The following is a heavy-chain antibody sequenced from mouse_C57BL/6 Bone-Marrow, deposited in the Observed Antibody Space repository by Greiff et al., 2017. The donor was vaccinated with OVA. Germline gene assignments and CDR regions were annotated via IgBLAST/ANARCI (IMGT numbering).Heavy chain of an antibody. CDR2: INPNNGGT. V-gene: IGHV1-18*01. CDR1: GYTFTDYN. Sequence: VQLQQSGPELVKPGASVKIPCKASGYTFTDYNMDWVKQSHGTSLEWIGDINPNNGGTIYNQKFKGKAPLTVDKSSSTAYMELSSLTSEDTAVDYCARRGYAMDYWGQGTSVTVSS. J-gene: IGHJ4*01. CDR3: ARRGYAMDY.